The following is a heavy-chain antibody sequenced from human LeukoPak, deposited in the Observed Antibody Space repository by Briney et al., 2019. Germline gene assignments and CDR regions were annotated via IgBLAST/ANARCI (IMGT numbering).Heavy chain of an antibody. Sequence: GGSLRLSCAASGFTFDDYAMHWVRQAPGKGLEWVTFISHDGSSNHYADSVKGRFTISRDNSKSTLFLQMNSLRTEDTAVYYCAKGDKQLLFNRNKGGFDPWGQGTLVTVSS. CDR3: AKGDKQLLFNRNKGGFDP. CDR1: GFTFDDYA. D-gene: IGHD2-2*01. V-gene: IGHV3-30*18. J-gene: IGHJ5*02. CDR2: ISHDGSSN.